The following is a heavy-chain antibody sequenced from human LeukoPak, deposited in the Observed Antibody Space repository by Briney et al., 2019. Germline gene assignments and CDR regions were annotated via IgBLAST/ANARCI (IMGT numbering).Heavy chain of an antibody. J-gene: IGHJ4*02. V-gene: IGHV1-69*01. CDR3: ARDRKLGYCSSTSCLGPVYFDY. D-gene: IGHD2-2*01. CDR2: IIPIFGTA. CDR1: GGTFSSYA. Sequence: GSSVKVSCKASGGTFSSYAISWVRQAPGQGLEWMGGIIPIFGTANYAQKFHGRVTITADESTSTAYMELSSLRSEDTAVYYCARDRKLGYCSSTSCLGPVYFDYWGQGTLVTVSS.